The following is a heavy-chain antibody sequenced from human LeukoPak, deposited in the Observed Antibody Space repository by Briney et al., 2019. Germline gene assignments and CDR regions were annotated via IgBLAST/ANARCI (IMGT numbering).Heavy chain of an antibody. V-gene: IGHV3-33*01. CDR3: ARLLRYGYGDYRLPEEVRDDGFDI. CDR1: GFTFSSYG. CDR2: IRYDGSNK. J-gene: IGHJ3*02. D-gene: IGHD4-17*01. Sequence: GRSLRLSCAASGFTFSSYGMHWVRQAPGKGLEWVAVIRYDGSNKYYADSVKRRFTIFRDNSKNTLYLQINSLRAEDTPVNSWARLLRYGYGDYRLPEEVRDDGFDIGGQGTMVTVSS.